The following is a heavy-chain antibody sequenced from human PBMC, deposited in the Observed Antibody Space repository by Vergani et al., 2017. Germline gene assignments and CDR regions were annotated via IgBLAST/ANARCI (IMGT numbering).Heavy chain of an antibody. CDR3: ARVHSSGWYRYDFDY. J-gene: IGHJ4*02. V-gene: IGHV1-2*02. CDR1: GYTFTGYY. CDR2: INPNSGGT. Sequence: QVQLVQSGAEVKKPGASVKVSCKASGYTFTGYYMHWVRQAPGQGLEWMGWINPNSGGTNYAQKFQGRVTMTRDTSISTAYMELSRLRSDDTAVYYCARVHSSGWYRYDFDYWGQGTLVTVSS. D-gene: IGHD6-19*01.